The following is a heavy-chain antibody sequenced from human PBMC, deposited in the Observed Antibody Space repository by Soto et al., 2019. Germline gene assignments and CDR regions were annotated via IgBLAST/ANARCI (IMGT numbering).Heavy chain of an antibody. J-gene: IGHJ3*01. CDR3: ARDSAGKTDWGLRGAFEF. D-gene: IGHD7-27*01. Sequence: GGSLRLSCAASGFTFSDHGMHWARQAPGKGLEWVAVMWYDGSNKYYADSLKGRFSISRDNSKNTLYLHMSSLRGEDTAVYYCARDSAGKTDWGLRGAFEFWGQGTMVTVSS. CDR1: GFTFSDHG. V-gene: IGHV3-33*01. CDR2: MWYDGSNK.